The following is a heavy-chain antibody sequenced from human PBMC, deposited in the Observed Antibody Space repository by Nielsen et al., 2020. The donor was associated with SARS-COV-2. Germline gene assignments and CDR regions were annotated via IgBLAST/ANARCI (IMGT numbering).Heavy chain of an antibody. CDR2: ISYDGSNK. V-gene: IGHV3-30-3*01. D-gene: IGHD6-13*01. J-gene: IGHJ4*02. CDR3: VGGERLPERGIATDY. CDR1: GFTFSSYA. Sequence: GGSLRLSCAASGFTFSSYAMHWVRQAPGKGLEWVAVISYDGSNKYYADSVKGRFTISRDNSKNTLYLQMNSLRAEDTAVYYCVGGERLPERGIATDYWGQGTLVTVSS.